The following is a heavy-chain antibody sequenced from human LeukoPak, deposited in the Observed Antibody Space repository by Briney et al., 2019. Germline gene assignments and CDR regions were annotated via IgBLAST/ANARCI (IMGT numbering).Heavy chain of an antibody. J-gene: IGHJ4*02. CDR3: ASGYDSSGYYYSQY. CDR1: GGTFSSYA. CDR2: IIPIFGTA. D-gene: IGHD3-22*01. V-gene: IGHV1-69*13. Sequence: SVKVSCKASGGTFSSYAISWVRQAPGQGLEWMGGIIPIFGTANYAQKFQGRVTITADESTSTAYMELSSLRSEDTAVYYCASGYDSSGYYYSQYWGREPWSPSPQ.